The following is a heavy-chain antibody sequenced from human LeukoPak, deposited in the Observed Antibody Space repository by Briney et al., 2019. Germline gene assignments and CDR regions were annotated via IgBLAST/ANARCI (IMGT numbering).Heavy chain of an antibody. CDR3: ARAGSSGSLDAFDI. Sequence: SETLSLTCAVYGGSFSGYYWSWIRQPPGKGLEWIGEINHSGSTNYNPSLKSRVTISVDTSKNQFSLKLSSVTAADAAVYYCARAGSSGSLDAFDIWGQGTMVTVSS. CDR1: GGSFSGYY. J-gene: IGHJ3*02. CDR2: INHSGST. D-gene: IGHD6-19*01. V-gene: IGHV4-34*01.